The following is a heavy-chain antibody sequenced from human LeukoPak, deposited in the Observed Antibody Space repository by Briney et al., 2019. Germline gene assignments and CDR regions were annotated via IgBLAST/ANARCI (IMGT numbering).Heavy chain of an antibody. CDR3: AGDVMSTALGAFDV. J-gene: IGHJ3*01. CDR1: GDSVSSNSAT. V-gene: IGHV6-1*01. CDR2: TYYRSKWYN. D-gene: IGHD1-1*01. Sequence: SQTLSLTCAISGDSVSSNSATWNWIRQSPSRGLEWLGRTYYRSKWYNDYAVSVKSRITINPDTSKNQFSLQLSSVTAADTAVYYCAGDVMSTALGAFDVWGQGTMVTVSS.